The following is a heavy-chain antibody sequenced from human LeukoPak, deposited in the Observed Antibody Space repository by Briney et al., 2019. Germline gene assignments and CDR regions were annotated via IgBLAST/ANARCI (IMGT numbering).Heavy chain of an antibody. D-gene: IGHD6-6*01. J-gene: IGHJ4*02. CDR2: IKQDGSEK. CDR3: ARDRSSGPICSY. Sequence: GGSLRPSCAASGFTFSNYWMSWVRQAPGKGLEWVANIKQDGSEKYYVDSVKGRFTISRDNAKNSLYLQMNSLRAEDTAVYYCARDRSSGPICSYWGQGTLVTVSS. V-gene: IGHV3-7*01. CDR1: GFTFSNYW.